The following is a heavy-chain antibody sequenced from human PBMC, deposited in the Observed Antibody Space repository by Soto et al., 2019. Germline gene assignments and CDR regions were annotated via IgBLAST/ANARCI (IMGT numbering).Heavy chain of an antibody. J-gene: IGHJ4*02. CDR1: GGPFISYA. CDR3: SGPFGVVIIDDY. D-gene: IGHD3-3*01. CDR2: IIPIFGTA. Sequence: VNLCCKASGGPFISYAITWVRQAPGQGLEWMGGIIPIFGTANYAQKFQGRVTITADESTSTAYMGLSSLRSEDTAVYYCSGPFGVVIIDDYCGQGTLVTVSS. V-gene: IGHV1-69*01.